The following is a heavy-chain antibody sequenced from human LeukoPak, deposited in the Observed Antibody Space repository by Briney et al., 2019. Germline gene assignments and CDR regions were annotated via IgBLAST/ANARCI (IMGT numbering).Heavy chain of an antibody. D-gene: IGHD2-8*02. CDR1: KFSSSAYW. J-gene: IGHJ5*02. CDR3: ARVLTGSWDWFDP. Sequence: GGSLRLSCAASKFSSSAYWMHWVRQAPGKGLVWVSRINSDGSRTNYADSVKGRFTISRDNAKNTLYLQMNSLRAEDTAVYYCARVLTGSWDWFDPWGQGTQVTVSS. CDR2: INSDGSRT. V-gene: IGHV3-74*01.